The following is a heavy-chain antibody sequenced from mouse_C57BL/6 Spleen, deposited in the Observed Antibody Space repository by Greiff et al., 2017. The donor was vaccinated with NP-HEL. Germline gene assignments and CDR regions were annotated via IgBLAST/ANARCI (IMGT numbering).Heavy chain of an antibody. CDR2: INPNNGGT. Sequence: VQLQQSGPELVKPGASVKIPCKASGYTFTDYNMDWVKQSHGKSLEWIGDINPNNGGTIYNQKFKGKATLTVDKSSSTAYMELRSLTSEDTAVYYCARGPSITTVVATKWYFDVWGTGTTVTVSS. J-gene: IGHJ1*03. CDR3: ARGPSITTVVATKWYFDV. V-gene: IGHV1-18*01. CDR1: GYTFTDYN. D-gene: IGHD1-1*01.